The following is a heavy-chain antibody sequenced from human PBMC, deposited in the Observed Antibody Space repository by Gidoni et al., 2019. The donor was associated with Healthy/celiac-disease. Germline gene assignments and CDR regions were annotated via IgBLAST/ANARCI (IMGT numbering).Heavy chain of an antibody. Sequence: EVQLVESGGGLVKPGGSLRLSCAASGFTFSSYSMNWVRQAPGKGLEWVSSISSSSSYIYYADSVKGRFTISRDNAKNSLYLQMNSLRAEDTAVYYCARGGLSLWFGELFLPNWGQGTLVTVSS. J-gene: IGHJ4*02. CDR3: ARGGLSLWFGELFLPN. CDR2: ISSSSSYI. D-gene: IGHD3-10*01. V-gene: IGHV3-21*01. CDR1: GFTFSSYS.